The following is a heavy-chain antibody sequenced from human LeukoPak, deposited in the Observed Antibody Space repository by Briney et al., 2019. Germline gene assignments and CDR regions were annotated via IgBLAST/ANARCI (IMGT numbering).Heavy chain of an antibody. CDR3: AHRLGGSYYFDY. CDR1: GFSLSTSGVG. CDR2: IYWDDDK. J-gene: IGHJ4*02. D-gene: IGHD1-26*01. Sequence: SGPTLVNPTQTRTLTCTFSGFSLSTSGVGVGWIRQPPEKALECLALIYWDDDKLYSPSLKSRLTITKDPSKNQVVLTMTNMDPVDTATYYCAHRLGGSYYFDYWGQGTLVTVSS. V-gene: IGHV2-5*02.